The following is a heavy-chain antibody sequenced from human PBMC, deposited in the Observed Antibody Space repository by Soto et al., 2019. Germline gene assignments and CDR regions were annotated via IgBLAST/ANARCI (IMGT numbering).Heavy chain of an antibody. CDR3: ARGYDYDSGGYLFDY. J-gene: IGHJ4*02. V-gene: IGHV4-31*03. D-gene: IGHD3-22*01. CDR2: IYYTGST. CDR1: GGSVSSNIYY. Sequence: SETLSLTCSVSGGSVSSNIYYWTWIRQHPGKGPEWIGHIYYTGSTYYNPSLKRRVTISVDMSNNQFSLKLTSVSAADPAVYYCARGYDYDSGGYLFDYWGQGTLVTASS.